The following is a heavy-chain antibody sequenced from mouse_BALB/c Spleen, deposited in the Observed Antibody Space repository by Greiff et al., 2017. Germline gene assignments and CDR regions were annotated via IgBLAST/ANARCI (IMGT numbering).Heavy chain of an antibody. CDR2: INPYNDGT. D-gene: IGHD2-3*01. J-gene: IGHJ2*01. Sequence: EVQLQQSGPELVKPGASVKMSCKASGYTFTSYVMHWVKQKPGQGLEWIGYINPYNDGTKYNEKFKGKATLTSDKSSSTAYMELSSLTSEDSAVYYCARLGDGYYYYFDYWGQGTTLTVSS. CDR1: GYTFTSYV. V-gene: IGHV1-14*01. CDR3: ARLGDGYYYYFDY.